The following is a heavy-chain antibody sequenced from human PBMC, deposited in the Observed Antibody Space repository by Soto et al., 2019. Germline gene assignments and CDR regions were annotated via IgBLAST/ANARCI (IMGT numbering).Heavy chain of an antibody. J-gene: IGHJ4*02. D-gene: IGHD5-12*01. V-gene: IGHV3-64*01. CDR3: ARVPVGRWLQPYFDY. CDR1: GFTFSSYA. Sequence: PGGSLRLSCAASGFTFSSYAMHWVRQAPGKGLEYVSAISSNGGSTYYANSVKGRFTISRDNSKNTLYLQMGSLRAEDMAVYYCARVPVGRWLQPYFDYWGQGTLVTVSS. CDR2: ISSNGGST.